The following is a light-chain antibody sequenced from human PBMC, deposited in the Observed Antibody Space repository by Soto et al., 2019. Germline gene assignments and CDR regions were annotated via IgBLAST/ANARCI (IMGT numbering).Light chain of an antibody. V-gene: IGKV3-11*01. CDR3: QQRSNWYT. Sequence: EIVLTQSPATLSLSPGERATLSCRASQSVSSYLAWYQQKPGQAPRLLIYDASNRATGIPARFSGSGSGTDFTLXIXXXXXXXXAVYYCQQRSNWYTFGQGTKLEIK. J-gene: IGKJ2*01. CDR2: DAS. CDR1: QSVSSY.